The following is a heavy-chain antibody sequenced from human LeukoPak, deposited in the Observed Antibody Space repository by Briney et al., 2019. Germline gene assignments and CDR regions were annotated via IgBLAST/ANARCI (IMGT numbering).Heavy chain of an antibody. Sequence: SETLSLTCTVSGGSISSSSYYWGWIRQPPGKGLEWIGSIYYSGSTYYNPSLKSRVTISVDTSKNQFSLKLSSVTAADTAVYYCARVPYSNYADYWGQGTLVTVSS. CDR1: GGSISSSSYY. D-gene: IGHD4-11*01. CDR2: IYYSGST. CDR3: ARVPYSNYADY. J-gene: IGHJ4*02. V-gene: IGHV4-39*01.